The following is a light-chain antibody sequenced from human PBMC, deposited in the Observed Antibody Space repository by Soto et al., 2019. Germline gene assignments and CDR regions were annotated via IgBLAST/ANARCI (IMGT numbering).Light chain of an antibody. V-gene: IGLV2-23*01. CDR1: SRDVGGYKL. Sequence: QSVLTQPASVSGSPGQSITISCTGTSRDVGGYKLVSWYQLRPGKAPKLMIYAGTKRPSGVSNRFSGSKSGNTASLTISGLQAKDEADYYCCSYAGSSPYVFATGTKVTVL. J-gene: IGLJ1*01. CDR3: CSYAGSSPYV. CDR2: AGT.